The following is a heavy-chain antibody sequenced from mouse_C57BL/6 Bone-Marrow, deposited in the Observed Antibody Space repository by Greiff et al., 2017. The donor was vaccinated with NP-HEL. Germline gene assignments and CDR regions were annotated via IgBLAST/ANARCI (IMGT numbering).Heavy chain of an antibody. CDR2: IDPETGGT. D-gene: IGHD2-4*01. CDR1: GYTFTDYE. V-gene: IGHV1-15*01. Sequence: QVQLQQSGAELVRPGASVTLSCKASGYTFTDYEMHWVKQTPVHGLEWIGAIDPETGGTAYNQKFKGKAILTADKSSSTAYMELRSLSSEDSAVSYCTLYDYFSWVAYWGQGTLVPVSA. CDR3: TLYDYFSWVAY. J-gene: IGHJ3*01.